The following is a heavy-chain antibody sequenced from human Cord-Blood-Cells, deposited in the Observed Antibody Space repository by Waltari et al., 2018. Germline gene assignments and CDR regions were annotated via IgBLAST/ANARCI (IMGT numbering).Heavy chain of an antibody. CDR1: GGSISSYY. V-gene: IGHV4-4*07. CDR2: IYTSGST. Sequence: QVQLQESGPGLVKPSETLSLTCTVSGGSISSYYWSWIRQPAAKGLEWIGRIYTSGSTNYNPALKSRVTRSVDTSKNQFSRKLSCVTAADTAVYYCARDLGIVVVPAANPNWYFDLWGRGTLVTVSS. J-gene: IGHJ2*01. CDR3: ARDLGIVVVPAANPNWYFDL. D-gene: IGHD2-2*01.